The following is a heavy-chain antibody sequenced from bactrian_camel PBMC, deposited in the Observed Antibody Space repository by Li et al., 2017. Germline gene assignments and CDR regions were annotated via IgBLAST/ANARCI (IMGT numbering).Heavy chain of an antibody. CDR3: AAEIIGPRLVGEGGCDFGY. CDR2: IDNTGNT. Sequence: QVQLVESGGGSVQAGGSLRLACAASGSAVRGLCMAWFRQAPGKERERVGSIDNTGNTVYADSVKGRFTISKDDTGAILYLQMNNLKPEDTAMYYCAAEIIGPRLVGEGGCDFGYWGQGTQVTV. D-gene: IGHD2*01. CDR1: GSAVRGLC. V-gene: IGHV3S53*01. J-gene: IGHJ6*01.